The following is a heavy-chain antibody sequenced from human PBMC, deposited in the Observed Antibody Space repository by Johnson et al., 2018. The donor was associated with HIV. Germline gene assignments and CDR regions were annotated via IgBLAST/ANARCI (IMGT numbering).Heavy chain of an antibody. J-gene: IGHJ3*02. D-gene: IGHD1-26*01. Sequence: VQLVESGGDLVKPGGSLRVSCAASGFTFSDAWMNWVRQAPGKGLEWVGRIKSKPEGGTTYYADSVTCRFTISSDNSKNTLYLQMNSLRAEDTAVYYCAKEEGRRWEDAFDIWGQGTMVTVSS. V-gene: IGHV3-15*01. CDR2: IKSKPEGGTT. CDR3: AKEEGRRWEDAFDI. CDR1: GFTFSDAW.